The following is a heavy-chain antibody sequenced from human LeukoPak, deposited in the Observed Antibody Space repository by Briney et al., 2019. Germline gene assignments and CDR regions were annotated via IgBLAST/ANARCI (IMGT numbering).Heavy chain of an antibody. Sequence: GASVKVSCKVSGYTLTELSMHWVRQAPGKGLEWMGGFDPEDGETIYAQKFQGRVTMTEDTSTDTAYMELSSLRSEDTAVYYCARYDFWSGYYAFDIWGQGTMVTVSS. CDR1: GYTLTELS. D-gene: IGHD3-3*01. V-gene: IGHV1-24*01. CDR3: ARYDFWSGYYAFDI. J-gene: IGHJ3*02. CDR2: FDPEDGET.